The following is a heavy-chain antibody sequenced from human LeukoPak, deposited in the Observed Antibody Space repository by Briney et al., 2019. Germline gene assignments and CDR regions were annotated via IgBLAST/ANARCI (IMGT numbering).Heavy chain of an antibody. J-gene: IGHJ5*02. CDR3: ARDVLYYGSGSYSARGWFDP. D-gene: IGHD3-10*01. V-gene: IGHV1-46*01. CDR1: GYTFTNNF. Sequence: ASVKVSCKASGYTFTNNFMHWVRQAPGQGLEWMGIINPSGDNTWYAQKFQGRVTVTRDMATSTDYMELRSLRSDDTAVYYCARDVLYYGSGSYSARGWFDPWGQGTLVTVSS. CDR2: INPSGDNT.